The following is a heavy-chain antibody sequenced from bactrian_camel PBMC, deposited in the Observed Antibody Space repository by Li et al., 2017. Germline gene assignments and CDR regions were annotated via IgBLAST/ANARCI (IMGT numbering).Heavy chain of an antibody. J-gene: IGHJ4*01. CDR1: RSRGDSAC. V-gene: IGHV3S53*01. Sequence: HVQLVESGGGSVEPGGSLKLSCTVSRSRGDSACLAWFRQIPDKEREGIAGIESDGSTSYADSVKGRFTVSQDKDHVKNTLFLEMTNLKADDTAMYYCTADTVKASLATIAQFAAYEGHGTQVTVS. CDR2: IESDGST. D-gene: IGHD4*01.